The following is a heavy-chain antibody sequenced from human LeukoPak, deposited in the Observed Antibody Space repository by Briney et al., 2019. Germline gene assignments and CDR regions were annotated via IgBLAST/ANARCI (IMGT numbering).Heavy chain of an antibody. Sequence: SETLSLTCAVYGGSFSGYYRTWIRQSPGKGLEWIGEINPSGGTYYNPSLKSRLTISRDASKNQFSLRLSSVTAADTALYYCARGRQEISMILVVMTGVSYYLDVWGKGTTVTLS. CDR3: ARGRQEISMILVVMTGVSYYLDV. V-gene: IGHV4-34*01. CDR2: INPSGGT. CDR1: GGSFSGYY. J-gene: IGHJ6*03. D-gene: IGHD3-22*01.